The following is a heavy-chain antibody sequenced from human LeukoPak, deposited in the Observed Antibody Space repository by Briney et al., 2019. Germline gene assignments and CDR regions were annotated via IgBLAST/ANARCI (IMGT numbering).Heavy chain of an antibody. CDR1: GGSISSGGYY. D-gene: IGHD3-10*01. CDR2: IYHSGST. J-gene: IGHJ3*02. Sequence: SQTLSLTCTVSGGSISSGGYYWSWIRQPPGKGLEWIGYIYHSGSTYYNPSLKSRVTISVDRSKNQFSLKLSSVTAADTAVYYCARALMSVVRGVPNAFDIWGQGTMVTVSS. V-gene: IGHV4-30-2*01. CDR3: ARALMSVVRGVPNAFDI.